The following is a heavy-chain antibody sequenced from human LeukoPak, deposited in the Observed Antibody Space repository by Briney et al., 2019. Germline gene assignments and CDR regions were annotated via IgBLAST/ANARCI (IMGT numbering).Heavy chain of an antibody. CDR3: ATDLGYDST. V-gene: IGHV1-69*05. CDR1: GYTFSDHG. CDR2: IIPIFGTA. J-gene: IGHJ4*02. D-gene: IGHD3-22*01. Sequence: SVKVSCKASGYTFSDHGMSWVRQAPGQGLEWMGGIIPIFGTANYAQKFQGRVTITTDESTSTAYMELSSLRSEDTAVYYCATDLGYDSTWGQGTLVTVSS.